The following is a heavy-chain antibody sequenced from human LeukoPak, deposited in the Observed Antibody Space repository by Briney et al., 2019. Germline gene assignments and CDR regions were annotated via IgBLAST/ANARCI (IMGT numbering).Heavy chain of an antibody. V-gene: IGHV3-7*01. CDR1: GFTFSRYW. CDR2: IKQDGSEK. CDR3: AREVSDYGDYGPLDY. Sequence: GGSLRLSCAASGFTFSRYWMSWIRKAPGKGLEWVANIKQDGSEKYYVDSVKGRFTISRDNAKNSLYLQMNSLRAEDTAVYYCAREVSDYGDYGPLDYWGQGTLVTASS. J-gene: IGHJ4*02. D-gene: IGHD4-17*01.